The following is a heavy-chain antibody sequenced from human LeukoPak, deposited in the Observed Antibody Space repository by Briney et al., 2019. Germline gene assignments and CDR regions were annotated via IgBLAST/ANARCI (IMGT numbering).Heavy chain of an antibody. CDR2: ISSSGDVT. J-gene: IGHJ5*02. CDR1: GFTFSSYA. CDR3: ARGGVYSGYAFDP. D-gene: IGHD5-12*01. V-gene: IGHV3-23*01. Sequence: GGSLRLSCAASGFTFSSYAMSWVRQAPGKGLAWVSAISSSGDVTKYADSAKSRFTISRDNSKNTVYLQMNSLRAEDTAVYYCARGGVYSGYAFDPWGQGTLVTVSS.